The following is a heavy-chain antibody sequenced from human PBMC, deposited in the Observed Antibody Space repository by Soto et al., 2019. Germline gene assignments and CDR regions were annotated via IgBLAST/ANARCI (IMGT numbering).Heavy chain of an antibody. CDR3: ARGGVSTRTFDY. D-gene: IGHD3-3*01. CDR1: VYNFAGYW. J-gene: IGHJ4*02. Sequence: GESLKISCKGSVYNFAGYWIAWVRQMPGKGLELMGIIYPSDSDTRYRPSFQGQVTISADKSISSAYLQWSSLRASDTAMYYCARGGVSTRTFDYWGQGAPVTVSS. V-gene: IGHV5-51*01. CDR2: IYPSDSDT.